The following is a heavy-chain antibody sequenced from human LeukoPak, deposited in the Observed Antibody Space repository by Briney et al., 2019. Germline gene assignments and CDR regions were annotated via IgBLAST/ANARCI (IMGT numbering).Heavy chain of an antibody. V-gene: IGHV3-30*18. CDR1: GFTFSSYG. D-gene: IGHD4-17*01. J-gene: IGHJ3*02. Sequence: PGGSLRLSCAASGFTFSSYGMHWVRQAPGKGLEWVAVISYDGSNKYYADSVKGRFTISRDNSKNTLYLQMNSLRAEDTAAYYCAKGITTVTTSDDAFDIWGQGTMVTVSS. CDR3: AKGITTVTTSDDAFDI. CDR2: ISYDGSNK.